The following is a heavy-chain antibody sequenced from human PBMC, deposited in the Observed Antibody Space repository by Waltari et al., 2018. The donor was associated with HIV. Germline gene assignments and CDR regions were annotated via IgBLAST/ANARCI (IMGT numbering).Heavy chain of an antibody. Sequence: EVQLVESGGGLVKPGGSLRLSCAASGFTFSSYSMTWVRQAPGKGLDWVSYISSGSNFMYYVDSVKGRFTISRDNAKNSLYLQMNSLRAEDTALYYCARSLAVAGTRGFGMDVWGQGTTVTVSS. J-gene: IGHJ6*02. V-gene: IGHV3-21*01. CDR2: ISSGSNFM. CDR1: GFTFSSYS. CDR3: ARSLAVAGTRGFGMDV. D-gene: IGHD6-19*01.